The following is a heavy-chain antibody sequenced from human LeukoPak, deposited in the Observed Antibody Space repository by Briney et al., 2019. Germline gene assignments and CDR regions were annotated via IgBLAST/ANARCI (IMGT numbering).Heavy chain of an antibody. Sequence: SETLSLTCAVYGGSFSGYCWSWIRQPPGKGLEWIGYVYSSGNTNYSPSLKGRAIISADTSKNQFSLKLTSVTAADTAVYYCVRDRELTYWGQGILVTVSS. CDR2: VYSSGNT. J-gene: IGHJ4*02. V-gene: IGHV4-34*11. D-gene: IGHD3-10*01. CDR1: GGSFSGYC. CDR3: VRDRELTY.